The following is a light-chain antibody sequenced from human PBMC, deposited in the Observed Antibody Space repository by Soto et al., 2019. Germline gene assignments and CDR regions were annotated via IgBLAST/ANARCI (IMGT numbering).Light chain of an antibody. V-gene: IGKV1-39*01. Sequence: DIQMTQSPSSLSASVGDRVTITCRARQIISSDLNWYQQKPGKAPKLLIYAAYSLQSGVPPRFSGSGSGTDSTVTLSTLRPEYLASYYGHQIYSTPPDTCGRGTKL. CDR3: HQIYSTPPDT. J-gene: IGKJ2*01. CDR1: QIISSD. CDR2: AAY.